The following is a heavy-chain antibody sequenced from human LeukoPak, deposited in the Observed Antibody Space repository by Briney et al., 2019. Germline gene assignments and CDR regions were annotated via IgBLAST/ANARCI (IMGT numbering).Heavy chain of an antibody. CDR2: ITPNSGGT. J-gene: IGHJ4*02. CDR1: GYTFTGQY. V-gene: IGHV1-2*02. CDR3: ASGSGTYSPDY. D-gene: IGHD3-10*01. Sequence: ASVKVSCKASGYTFTGQYLHWVRQGPGQGLEWMGWITPNSGGTNYAQKFQGRVTMTRDTSISTAHMELSRLRSDDTALYYCASGSGTYSPDYWGQGTLVTVSS.